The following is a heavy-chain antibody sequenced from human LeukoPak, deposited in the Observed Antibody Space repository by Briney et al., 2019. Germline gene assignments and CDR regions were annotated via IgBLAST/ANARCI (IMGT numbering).Heavy chain of an antibody. CDR2: INPSGGST. D-gene: IGHD5-18*01. V-gene: IGHV1-46*01. J-gene: IGHJ5*02. CDR1: GYTFTGYY. Sequence: ASVKVSCKASGYTFTGYYMHWVRQAPGQGLEWMGIINPSGGSTSYAQKFQGRVTMTRDTSTSTVYMELSSLRSEDTAVYYCARGYGIQLWLPGFDPWGQGTLVTVSS. CDR3: ARGYGIQLWLPGFDP.